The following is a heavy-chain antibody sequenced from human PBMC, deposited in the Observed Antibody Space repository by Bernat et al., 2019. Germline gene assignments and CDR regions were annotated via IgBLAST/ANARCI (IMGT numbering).Heavy chain of an antibody. CDR1: GFTFSTNG. Sequence: QVQLVESGGGVVQPGGSLRLSCAASGFTFSTNGMHWVRQAPGKGLEWVAFIRYDGSNKYYADSVKVRFTISRDNSKNTLYLQINSLRAEDTAVYYCAKDRGGGSYFDYWGQGTLVTVSA. V-gene: IGHV3-30*02. CDR2: IRYDGSNK. CDR3: AKDRGGGSYFDY. D-gene: IGHD1-26*01. J-gene: IGHJ4*02.